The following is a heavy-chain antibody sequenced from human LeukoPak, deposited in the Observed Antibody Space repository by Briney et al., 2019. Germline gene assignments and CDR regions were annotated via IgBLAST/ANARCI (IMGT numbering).Heavy chain of an antibody. CDR1: GYTFTSYA. J-gene: IGHJ4*02. Sequence: ASVKVSYKASGYTFTSYAMHWVRQAPGQGLEWMGWITTNTGNPTYAQGFTGRFVFSLDTSVTTAYLQISSLKAEDTAVYYCARLYYDILAGYYYFDYWGQGTLVTVSS. V-gene: IGHV7-4-1*02. D-gene: IGHD3-9*01. CDR2: ITTNTGNP. CDR3: ARLYYDILAGYYYFDY.